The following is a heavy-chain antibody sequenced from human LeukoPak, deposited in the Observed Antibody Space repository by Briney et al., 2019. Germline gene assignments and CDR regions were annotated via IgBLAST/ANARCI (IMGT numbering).Heavy chain of an antibody. CDR1: GFTFSSYA. V-gene: IGHV3-23*01. D-gene: IGHD6-13*01. J-gene: IGHJ4*02. CDR2: ISGSGGST. CDR3: AKDFRARTGYSSSWYGY. Sequence: GGSLRLSFAASGFTFSSYAMSWVRQAPGKGLEWVSAISGSGGSTYYADSVKGRITISRDNSKNTLYLQMNSLRAEDTAVYYCAKDFRARTGYSSSWYGYWGQGTLVTVSS.